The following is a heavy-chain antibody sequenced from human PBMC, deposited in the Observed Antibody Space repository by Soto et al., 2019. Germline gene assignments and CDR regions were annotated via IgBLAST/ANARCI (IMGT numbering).Heavy chain of an antibody. D-gene: IGHD2-2*01. J-gene: IGHJ6*02. CDR2: ISGSGGST. CDR1: GFTFSSYA. CDR3: ANSRVVPAALPIFYYYYYYGMDV. Sequence: EVQLLESGGGLVQPGGSLRLSCAASGFTFSSYAMSWVRQAPGKGLEWVSAISGSGGSTYYADSVKGRFTISRDNSKNTLYLQMNSLRAEDTAVYYCANSRVVPAALPIFYYYYYYGMDVWGQGTTVTVSS. V-gene: IGHV3-23*01.